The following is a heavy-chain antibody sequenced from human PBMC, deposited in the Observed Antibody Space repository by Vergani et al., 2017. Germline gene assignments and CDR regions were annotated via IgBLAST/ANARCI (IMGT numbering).Heavy chain of an antibody. CDR1: SFTFHPSP. CDR2: ISWNSGSI. D-gene: IGHD2-8*01. V-gene: IGHV3-9*01. Sequence: EVQLVESGGGLVQPGRSLRLSSAASSFTFHPSPLPWVRQAPRKGLDAVSGISWNSGSIGYADSVKGRFTISRDNAKNSLYLQMNSLRAEDTAVYYCARDHCTNGVCYNDYWGQGTLVTVSS. CDR3: ARDHCTNGVCYNDY. J-gene: IGHJ4*02.